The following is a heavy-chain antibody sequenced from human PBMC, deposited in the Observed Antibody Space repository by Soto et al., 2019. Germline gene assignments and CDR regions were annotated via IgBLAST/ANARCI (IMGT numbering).Heavy chain of an antibody. Sequence: GGSLRLSCVASGITFGGRAMSWVRQAPAAGLEWVSTITDTGGDTKYADSVRGRFTKTRDNSKETLYLQMNSLRVEDSALYYCAIGSTDSYPGSRIFDFWGRGTLVTVSS. CDR2: ITDTGGDT. J-gene: IGHJ4*02. CDR1: GITFGGRA. V-gene: IGHV3-23*01. D-gene: IGHD3-10*01. CDR3: AIGSTDSYPGSRIFDF.